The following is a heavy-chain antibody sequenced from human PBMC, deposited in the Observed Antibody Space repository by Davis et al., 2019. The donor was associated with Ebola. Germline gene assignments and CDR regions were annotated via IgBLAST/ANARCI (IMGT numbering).Heavy chain of an antibody. CDR2: IYYSGST. D-gene: IGHD4-17*01. CDR1: GGSISSSSYY. V-gene: IGHV4-39*07. Sequence: SETLSLTCTVSGGSISSSSYYWGWIRQPPGKGLEWIGSIYYSGSTYYNPSLKSRITISLDTSKRQFSLRLTSVSASDTAQYYCARGDYYGTSGYYAFDLWGPGTMVIVSS. CDR3: ARGDYYGTSGYYAFDL. J-gene: IGHJ3*01.